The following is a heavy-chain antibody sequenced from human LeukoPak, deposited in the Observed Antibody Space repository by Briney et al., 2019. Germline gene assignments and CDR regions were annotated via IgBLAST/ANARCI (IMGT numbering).Heavy chain of an antibody. CDR2: ISAYNGNT. Sequence: ASVKVSCKASGYTFTNYGISWVRQAPGQGLEWMGWISAYNGNTNYAQKLQGRVTMTTDTSTSTAYMELRSLRSDDTAVYYCARDVKYWYYGSGSYYRNWFDPWGQGTLVTVSS. CDR3: ARDVKYWYYGSGSYYRNWFDP. D-gene: IGHD3-10*01. V-gene: IGHV1-18*01. CDR1: GYTFTNYG. J-gene: IGHJ5*02.